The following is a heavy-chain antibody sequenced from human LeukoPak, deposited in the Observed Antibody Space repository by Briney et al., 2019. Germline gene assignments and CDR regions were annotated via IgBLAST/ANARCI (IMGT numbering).Heavy chain of an antibody. D-gene: IGHD3-3*01. CDR1: GGSFSGYY. Sequence: KPSATLSLTCAVYGGSFSGYYWSWIRQPPGKGLEWIGEINHSGSTNYNPSLKSRVTISVDTSKNQFSLKLSSVTAADTAVYYCARGFLEWLLSNDAFDIWGQGTMVTVSS. CDR3: ARGFLEWLLSNDAFDI. J-gene: IGHJ3*02. V-gene: IGHV4-34*01. CDR2: INHSGST.